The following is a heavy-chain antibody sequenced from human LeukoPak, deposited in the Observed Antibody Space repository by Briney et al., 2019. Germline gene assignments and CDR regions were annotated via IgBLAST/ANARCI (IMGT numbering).Heavy chain of an antibody. V-gene: IGHV3-23*01. CDR1: GFTFSGYA. CDR3: AKDRFGFGGRDAFDI. CDR2: ISGSGGST. J-gene: IGHJ3*02. Sequence: GGSLRLSCAASGFTFSGYAMSWVRQAPGKGLEWVSAISGSGGSTYYADSVKGRFTISRDNSKNTLYLQMNSLRAEDTAVYYCAKDRFGFGGRDAFDIWGQGTMVTVSS. D-gene: IGHD3-16*01.